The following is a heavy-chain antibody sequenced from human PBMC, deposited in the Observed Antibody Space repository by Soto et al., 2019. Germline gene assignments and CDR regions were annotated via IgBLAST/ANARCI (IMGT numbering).Heavy chain of an antibody. V-gene: IGHV4-30-4*01. Sequence: LSLTCTVSGGSISSGDYYWSWIRQPPGKGLEWIGYIYYSGSTYYNPSLKSRVTISVDTSKNQFSLKLSSVTAADTAVYYCARAVGTTLGYYYGMDVWGQGTTVTVSS. CDR1: GGSISSGDYY. CDR2: IYYSGST. J-gene: IGHJ6*02. CDR3: ARAVGTTLGYYYGMDV. D-gene: IGHD1-7*01.